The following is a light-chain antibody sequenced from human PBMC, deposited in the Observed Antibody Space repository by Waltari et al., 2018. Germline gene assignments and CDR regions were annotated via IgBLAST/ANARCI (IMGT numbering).Light chain of an antibody. J-gene: IGKJ5*01. CDR1: QSVLYSSNNKNY. Sequence: DIVMTHSPDSLSVYLGERATINRKSRQSVLYSSNNKNYLDWYQQKPGQAPKLLIYCASTLEPGVPDRFSGSGSGTDFTLTISSLQAEDVAVYYCQQYYSTPITFGQGTRLEIK. CDR3: QQYYSTPIT. CDR2: CAS. V-gene: IGKV4-1*01.